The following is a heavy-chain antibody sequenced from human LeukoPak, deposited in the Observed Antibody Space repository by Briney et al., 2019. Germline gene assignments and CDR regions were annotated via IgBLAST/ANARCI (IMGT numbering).Heavy chain of an antibody. CDR2: ISCSRSYI. V-gene: IGHV3-21*01. J-gene: IGHJ4*02. CDR3: ASEETTNGGWTPNY. Sequence: GGSLRLSCAASGFTFSAYSMTWVRQAPGEGLEWVSSISCSRSYIYYADSVKGRFTISRDNAKNSLYLQMNSLRAEDTAVYYCASEETTNGGWTPNYWGQGTLVTVSA. D-gene: IGHD6-19*01. CDR1: GFTFSAYS.